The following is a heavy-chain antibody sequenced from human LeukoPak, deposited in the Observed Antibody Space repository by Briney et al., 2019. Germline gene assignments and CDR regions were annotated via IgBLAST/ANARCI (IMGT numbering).Heavy chain of an antibody. J-gene: IGHJ4*02. CDR3: ARVGVAAGVDY. Sequence: PGESLKISCNGSGFSFTAYWIVWVRQMPGKGLEWMGIIYPGDSDTRYSPSFQGQVTISADKSISTAYLQWSSLKASDTAMYYCARVGVAAGVDYWGQGTLVTVSS. CDR1: GFSFTAYW. V-gene: IGHV5-51*01. D-gene: IGHD2-15*01. CDR2: IYPGDSDT.